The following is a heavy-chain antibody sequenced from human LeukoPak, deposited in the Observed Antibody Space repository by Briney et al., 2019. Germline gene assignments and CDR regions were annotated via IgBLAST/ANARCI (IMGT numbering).Heavy chain of an antibody. CDR2: ISGSGGST. J-gene: IGHJ4*02. CDR1: GFTFSSYA. V-gene: IGHV3-23*01. Sequence: GGSLRLSCAASGFTFSSYAMSWVRQAPGKGLEWVSAISGSGGSTYYADSVKGRFTISRDNSENTLYLQMNSLRAEDTAVYYCAKVGGIAAAAPYYFDYWGQGTLVTVSS. CDR3: AKVGGIAAAAPYYFDY. D-gene: IGHD6-13*01.